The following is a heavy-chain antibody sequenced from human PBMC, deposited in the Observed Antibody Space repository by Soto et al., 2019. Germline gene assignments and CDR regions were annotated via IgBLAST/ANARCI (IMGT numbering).Heavy chain of an antibody. CDR3: ARLPLA. Sequence: GGSLRLSCAASGFTFSSYPLRWVRQAPGKGLEWVAFISYNTNNKQYADSVRGRFTISRDNGKKTVYLQMSSLRPEDTAVYYCARLPLAWGQGTLVTVSS. J-gene: IGHJ5*02. CDR2: ISYNTNNK. CDR1: GFTFSSYP. V-gene: IGHV3-30-3*01.